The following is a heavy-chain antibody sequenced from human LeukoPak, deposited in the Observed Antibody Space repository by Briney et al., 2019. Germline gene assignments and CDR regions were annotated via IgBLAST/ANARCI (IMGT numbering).Heavy chain of an antibody. CDR1: GDSISRSTFS. CDR2: IYYTGTT. Sequence: SETLSLTCTVSGDSISRSTFSWGWVRQPPGKGLEWLGNIYYTGTTYYTPSLRGRLTISVDTSKNQFSLRLTSVTAADTAVYYCARLDPRSDGDYWGQGTLVTVSS. CDR3: ARLDPRSDGDY. J-gene: IGHJ4*02. D-gene: IGHD3-16*01. V-gene: IGHV4-39*01.